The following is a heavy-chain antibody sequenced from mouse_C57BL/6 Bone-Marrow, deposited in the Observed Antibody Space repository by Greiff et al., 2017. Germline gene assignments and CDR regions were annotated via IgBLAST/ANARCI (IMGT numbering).Heavy chain of an antibody. V-gene: IGHV1-26*01. Sequence: EVQLQQSGPELVKPGASVKISCKASGYTFTDYYMNWVKQSHGKSLEWIGDINPNNGGTSYNQKFKGKGTLTVDKSSSTAYMVLRSLTSEDSAVYYCARAYGSSYWYFDVWGTGTTVTVSS. D-gene: IGHD1-1*01. CDR1: GYTFTDYY. CDR2: INPNNGGT. J-gene: IGHJ1*03. CDR3: ARAYGSSYWYFDV.